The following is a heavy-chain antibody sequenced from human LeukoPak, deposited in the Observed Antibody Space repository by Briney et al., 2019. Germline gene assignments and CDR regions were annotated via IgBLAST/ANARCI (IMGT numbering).Heavy chain of an antibody. Sequence: ASVKVSCKASGDTFSSYTISWVRQAPGQGLEWMGWISAYNGNTNYAQNLQGRVTMTTETSTSTAYMDLRSLRSDDTAVYYCARPLYYDSTGYHQYYFDHWGQGTLVTVSS. V-gene: IGHV1-18*04. CDR1: GDTFSSYT. CDR3: ARPLYYDSTGYHQYYFDH. J-gene: IGHJ4*02. D-gene: IGHD3-22*01. CDR2: ISAYNGNT.